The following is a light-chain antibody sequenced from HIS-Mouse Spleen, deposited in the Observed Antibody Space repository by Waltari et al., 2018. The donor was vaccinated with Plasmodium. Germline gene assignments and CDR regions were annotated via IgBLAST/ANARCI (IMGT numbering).Light chain of an antibody. CDR1: ALPKKY. J-gene: IGLJ3*02. V-gene: IGLV3-10*01. CDR3: YSTDSSGNHRV. Sequence: SYELTQPPSVSVSPGQTARITCSGDALPKKYAYWYQQKSGQAPVLVIYEDSKRPSGIPGRVSGSSSGTMATLTISGAHVEDEADYYCYSTDSSGNHRVFGGGTKLTVL. CDR2: EDS.